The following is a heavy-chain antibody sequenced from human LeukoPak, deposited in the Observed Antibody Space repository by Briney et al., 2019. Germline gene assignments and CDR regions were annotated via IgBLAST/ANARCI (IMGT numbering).Heavy chain of an antibody. V-gene: IGHV1-3*01. CDR2: INAGNGNT. D-gene: IGHD1-26*01. CDR3: ARDLFELRGSDY. CDR1: GYTFTSYA. Sequence: EASVNVSCKASGYTFTSYAMHWVRQAPGQRLEWMGWINAGNGNTKYSQKFQGRVTITRDTSASTAYMELSSLRSEDTAVYYCARDLFELRGSDYWGQGTLVTVSS. J-gene: IGHJ4*02.